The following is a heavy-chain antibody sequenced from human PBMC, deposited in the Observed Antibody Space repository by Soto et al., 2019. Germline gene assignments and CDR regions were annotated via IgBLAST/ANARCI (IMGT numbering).Heavy chain of an antibody. V-gene: IGHV3-30*18. J-gene: IGHJ3*02. Sequence: PGGSLRLSCAASGFTFSSYGMHWVRQAPGKGLEWVAVISYDGSNKYYADSVKGRFTISRDNSKNTLYLQMNSLRAEDTAVYYCAKGLAMIVVVPDIWGQGTMVTVSS. CDR3: AKGLAMIVVVPDI. CDR1: GFTFSSYG. CDR2: ISYDGSNK. D-gene: IGHD3-22*01.